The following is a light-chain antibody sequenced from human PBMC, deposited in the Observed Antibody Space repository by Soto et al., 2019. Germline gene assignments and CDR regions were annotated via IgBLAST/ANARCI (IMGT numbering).Light chain of an antibody. CDR1: QSVSSN. CDR2: GAS. J-gene: IGKJ1*01. CDR3: QQYNNWPPWT. Sequence: EIVMTQSPATLSVSPGERATLSCRASQSVSSNLAWYQQKPGQAPRLLIYGASTRATGIPGRFSGSGSGKEFTLTISSLQSEDVAVYYCQQYNNWPPWTVGQGTKVEIK. V-gene: IGKV3-15*01.